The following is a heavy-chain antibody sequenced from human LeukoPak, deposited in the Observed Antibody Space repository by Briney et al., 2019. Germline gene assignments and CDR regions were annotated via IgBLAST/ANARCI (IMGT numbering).Heavy chain of an antibody. D-gene: IGHD6-19*01. Sequence: GGSLRLSCAASGFTFSDYWMSWVRQAPGKGLEWVANIKPDGSEKYYMDSVKGRFTIPRDNAKNSLYLQMNSLRAEDTAVYFCAGGSGWVTDSWGQGTLVTVSS. CDR1: GFTFSDYW. V-gene: IGHV3-7*01. CDR3: AGGSGWVTDS. CDR2: IKPDGSEK. J-gene: IGHJ4*02.